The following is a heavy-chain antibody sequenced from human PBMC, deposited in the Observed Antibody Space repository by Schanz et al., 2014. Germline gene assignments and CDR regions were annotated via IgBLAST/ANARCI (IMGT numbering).Heavy chain of an antibody. Sequence: EVQLVESGGGLVQPGGSLRLSCATSGFTFSTYSLLWVLPAPGPWLEWVSGISGSGVITYYEDSVKGRFTISRDNSKNTLYLQMNSLRAEDTAIYYCAKYRYSVFDFDYWGQGTLVTVSS. V-gene: IGHV3-23*04. CDR2: ISGSGVIT. D-gene: IGHD3-16*02. CDR1: GFTFSTYS. CDR3: AKYRYSVFDFDY. J-gene: IGHJ4*02.